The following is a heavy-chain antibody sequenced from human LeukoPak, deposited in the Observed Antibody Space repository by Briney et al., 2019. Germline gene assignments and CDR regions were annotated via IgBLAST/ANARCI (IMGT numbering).Heavy chain of an antibody. D-gene: IGHD6-13*01. Sequence: PGGSLRLSCAASGFTFDDYAMHWVRQAPGKGLEWVSLISGDGGSTYYADSVKGRFTISRDNSKNSLYLQMNSLRTEDTALYYCSKDVGEAAAGNFVYWGQGTLVTASS. V-gene: IGHV3-43*02. CDR1: GFTFDDYA. CDR3: SKDVGEAAAGNFVY. J-gene: IGHJ4*02. CDR2: ISGDGGST.